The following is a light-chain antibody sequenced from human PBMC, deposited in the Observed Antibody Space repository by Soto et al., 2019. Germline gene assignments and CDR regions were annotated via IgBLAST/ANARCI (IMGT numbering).Light chain of an antibody. J-gene: IGLJ2*01. CDR1: SSNIGGNA. V-gene: IGLV1-44*01. CDR3: AAWDDSLNGWI. Sequence: QAVVTQPPSASGTPGQRVTISCSGSSSNIGGNAVNWYQQLPGTAPKVLIYSSTHRPSGVPDRFSASKSGTSASLAISGLQSEDEADYYCAAWDDSLNGWIFGGGTKLTVL. CDR2: SST.